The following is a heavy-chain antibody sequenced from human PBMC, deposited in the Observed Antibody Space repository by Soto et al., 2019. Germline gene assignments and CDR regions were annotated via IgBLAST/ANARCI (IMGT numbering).Heavy chain of an antibody. CDR1: GFTASDYD. CDR2: IRGDGGAT. D-gene: IGHD3-16*01. J-gene: IGHJ5*02. Sequence: GGSLRLSCAASGFTASDYDMGWVRQAPGKGLEWVSLIRGDGGATYHADSVEGRLTISRDNAKNSLFLQMNSLRAEDTAVYDCARGVSGLREGGPWGQGTLVTVSS. V-gene: IGHV3-23*01. CDR3: ARGVSGLREGGP.